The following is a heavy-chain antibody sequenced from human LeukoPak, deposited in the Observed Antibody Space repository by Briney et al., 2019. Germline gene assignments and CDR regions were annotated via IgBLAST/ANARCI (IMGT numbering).Heavy chain of an antibody. Sequence: SETLYLTCNVSGVSLNNYYWTWVRQSPGKGLEWIGYIFDIGNTNYNPSLKSRATISLDRSKNQFSLRLNSVTAADTAVYYCAKGMMPDWFDPWGQGTLDTVST. D-gene: IGHD2-2*01. V-gene: IGHV4-59*01. CDR2: IFDIGNT. J-gene: IGHJ5*02. CDR1: GVSLNNYY. CDR3: AKGMMPDWFDP.